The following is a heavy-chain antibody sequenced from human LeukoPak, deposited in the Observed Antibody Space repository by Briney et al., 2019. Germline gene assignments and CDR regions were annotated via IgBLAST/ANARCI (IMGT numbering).Heavy chain of an antibody. J-gene: IGHJ6*03. D-gene: IGHD2-15*01. V-gene: IGHV1-18*01. Sequence: ASVKVSCKASGYTFTSYGISWVRQAPGQGLEWMGWISAYNGNTNYAQKLQGRVTMTTDTSTSTAYMELRSLRSDDTAVYYCARVIVDEGYYYYYMDVWGKGTTVTVSS. CDR2: ISAYNGNT. CDR3: ARVIVDEGYYYYYMDV. CDR1: GYTFTSYG.